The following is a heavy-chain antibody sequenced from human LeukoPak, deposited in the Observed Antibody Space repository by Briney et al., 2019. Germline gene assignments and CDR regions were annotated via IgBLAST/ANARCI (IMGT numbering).Heavy chain of an antibody. D-gene: IGHD3-10*01. Sequence: ASVKVSCKASGYTFTSYGISWVRQAPGQGLEWMGWISAYNGNTNYAQKLQGRVTMTTDTSTSTAYMELRSLRSDDTAVYYCARGVSWFGELLSYYYGMDVWGQATTVTVSS. CDR2: ISAYNGNT. CDR1: GYTFTSYG. J-gene: IGHJ6*02. V-gene: IGHV1-18*01. CDR3: ARGVSWFGELLSYYYGMDV.